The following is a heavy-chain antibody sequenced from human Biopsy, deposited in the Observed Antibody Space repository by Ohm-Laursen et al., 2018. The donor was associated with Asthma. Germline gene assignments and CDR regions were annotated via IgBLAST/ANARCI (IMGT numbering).Heavy chain of an antibody. CDR1: RPFFRLYY. V-gene: IGHV4-59*13. CDR2: IFYCGNA. D-gene: IGHD6-19*01. Sequence: SLTLSLPCSVSRPFFRLYYCLWIRRSPGRGLVWIGYIFYCGNAYYSSSLKSRVPISVDPSKQQFPLTLDSLTAADPAVYYRATYSTGCSGVEFWGQGTRVTVSS. J-gene: IGHJ4*02. CDR3: ATYSTGCSGVEF.